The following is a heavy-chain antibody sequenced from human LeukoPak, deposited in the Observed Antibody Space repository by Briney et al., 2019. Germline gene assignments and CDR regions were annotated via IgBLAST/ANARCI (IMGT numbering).Heavy chain of an antibody. CDR1: GYTFTSYG. J-gene: IGHJ6*03. CDR3: AREDYQGEFGELFRVVPNYMDV. D-gene: IGHD3-10*01. CDR2: ISAYNGNT. V-gene: IGHV1-18*01. Sequence: ASVKVSCKASGYTFTSYGISWVRQAPGQGLEWMGWISAYNGNTNYAQKLQGRVTMTTDTSTSTAYMELRSLRSDDTAVYYCAREDYQGEFGELFRVVPNYMDVWGKGTTVTISS.